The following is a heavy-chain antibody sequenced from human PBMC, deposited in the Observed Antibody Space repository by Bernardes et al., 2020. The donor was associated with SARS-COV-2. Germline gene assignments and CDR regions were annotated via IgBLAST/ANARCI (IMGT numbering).Heavy chain of an antibody. CDR2: ISYSGSV. CDR1: GGSINTRSYY. J-gene: IGHJ4*01. D-gene: IGHD2-21*01. CDR3: AREQPRSWISTSTSPLFLFDT. V-gene: IGHV4-39*06. Sequence: SETLSLTCTVSGGSINTRSYYWGWIRQSPGRGPEWIASISYSGSVEYNPSLKSRVTLSIDTSKNQFPLRLNSLTAADTAVYYCAREQPRSWISTSTSPLFLFDTWGRGTLITVAS.